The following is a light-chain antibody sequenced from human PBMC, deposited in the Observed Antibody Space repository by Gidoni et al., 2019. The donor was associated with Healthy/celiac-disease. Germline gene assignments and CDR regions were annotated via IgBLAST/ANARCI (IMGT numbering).Light chain of an antibody. J-gene: IGKJ4*01. V-gene: IGKV1-9*01. Sequence: DIQLTQYPSFLSASVGDRVTITCRASQGISSYLAWYQQKPGKATKLLIYAASTVQSGVSSRCSGSGAGTEFTLTSSSLQPEYFATYYCQHLNSYPPLTFGGGTKVEIK. CDR3: QHLNSYPPLT. CDR1: QGISSY. CDR2: AAS.